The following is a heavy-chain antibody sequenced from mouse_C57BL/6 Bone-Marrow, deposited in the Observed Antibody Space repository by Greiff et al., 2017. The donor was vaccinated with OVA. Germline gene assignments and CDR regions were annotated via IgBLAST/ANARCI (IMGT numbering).Heavy chain of an antibody. J-gene: IGHJ3*01. CDR2: ISGGGGTT. Sequence: EVKVVESGGGLVKPGGSLKLSCAASGFTFSSYTMSWVRQTPEKRLEWVATISGGGGTTSYPDSVKGRFTISRDNAKITLYLQMGGLGSEDTAFYYCARWTERIWFAYWGQGTLVTVSA. CDR1: GFTFSSYT. CDR3: ARWTERIWFAY. V-gene: IGHV5-9*01.